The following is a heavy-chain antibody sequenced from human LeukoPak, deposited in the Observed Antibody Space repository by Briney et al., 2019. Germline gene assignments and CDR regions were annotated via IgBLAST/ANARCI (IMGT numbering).Heavy chain of an antibody. CDR2: ISSSGRNI. CDR1: GFTFSNAW. D-gene: IGHD7-27*01. CDR3: ARENWVDAFDI. Sequence: GGSLRLSCAASGFTFSNAWMNWVRQAPGKGLEWVSYISSSGRNIYYPDSVKGRFTISRDNAKSSLYLQMNSLRAEDTAVYYCARENWVDAFDIWGQGTMVTVSS. J-gene: IGHJ3*02. V-gene: IGHV3-48*04.